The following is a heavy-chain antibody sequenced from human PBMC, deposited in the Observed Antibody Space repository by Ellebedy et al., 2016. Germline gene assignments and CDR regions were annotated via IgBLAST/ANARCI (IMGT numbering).Heavy chain of an antibody. D-gene: IGHD2-2*01. CDR3: ARDPVYCSSTSCYLFGGHYYYYMDV. CDR1: GFTFSSYS. Sequence: GGSLRLSXAASGFTFSSYSMNWVRQAPGKGLEWVSSISSISSYIYYADSVKGRFTISRDNAKNSLYLQMNSLRAEDTAVYYCARDPVYCSSTSCYLFGGHYYYYMDVWGKGTTVTVSS. V-gene: IGHV3-21*01. J-gene: IGHJ6*03. CDR2: ISSISSYI.